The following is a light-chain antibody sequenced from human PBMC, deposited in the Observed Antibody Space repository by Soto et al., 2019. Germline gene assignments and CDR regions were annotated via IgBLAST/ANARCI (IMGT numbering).Light chain of an antibody. CDR2: DVT. CDR1: SSDVGAYNY. Sequence: QSALTQPRSVSGSPGQSVTISCTGTSSDVGAYNYVSWYQHHPGRAPKLMICDVTQRPSGVPDRFSGSKSGNTASLSISGLQAEDEADYYGCSYAGTSVLIFGGGTKLPV. V-gene: IGLV2-11*01. CDR3: CSYAGTSVLI. J-gene: IGLJ2*01.